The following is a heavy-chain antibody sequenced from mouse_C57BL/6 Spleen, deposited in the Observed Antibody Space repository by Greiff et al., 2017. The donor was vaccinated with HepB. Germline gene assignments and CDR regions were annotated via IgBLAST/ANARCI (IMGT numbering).Heavy chain of an antibody. J-gene: IGHJ2*01. CDR3: ARNGFDY. Sequence: EVKLMESGGGLVKPGGSLKLSCAASGFTFSDYGMHWVRQAPEKGLEWVAYISSGSSTIYYADTVKGRFTISRDNATNTLFLQMTSLRSEDTAMYYGARNGFDYWGQGTTLTVSS. V-gene: IGHV5-17*01. CDR2: ISSGSSTI. CDR1: GFTFSDYG.